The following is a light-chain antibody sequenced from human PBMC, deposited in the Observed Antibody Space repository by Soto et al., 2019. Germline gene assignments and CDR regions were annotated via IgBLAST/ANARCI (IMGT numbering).Light chain of an antibody. V-gene: IGKV1-39*01. CDR2: AAS. CDR3: QQYNRYSLT. Sequence: DIQMTQSPSSLSASVGDRVTITCRASQSISSYLNWYQQKPGKAPKLLIYAASSLQSGVPSRFSGSGSGTEFTLTINNLQPDDFATYHCQQYNRYSLTFGGGTKVEIK. CDR1: QSISSY. J-gene: IGKJ4*01.